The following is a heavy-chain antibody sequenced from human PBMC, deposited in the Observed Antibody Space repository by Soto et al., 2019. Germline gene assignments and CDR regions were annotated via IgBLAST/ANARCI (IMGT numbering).Heavy chain of an antibody. D-gene: IGHD6-19*01. J-gene: IGHJ4*02. CDR1: GLTFSSYI. CDR3: AKDRGGIGWSESDC. Sequence: PWGSLRLSCTASGLTFSSYIMNWVRQAPGKGLEWISTITADGGGTFYADSVKGRFTISRDNSKNTLYPQMDNLRAEDTALYYCAKDRGGIGWSESDCWGKGMKVNVSS. CDR2: ITADGGGT. V-gene: IGHV3-23*01.